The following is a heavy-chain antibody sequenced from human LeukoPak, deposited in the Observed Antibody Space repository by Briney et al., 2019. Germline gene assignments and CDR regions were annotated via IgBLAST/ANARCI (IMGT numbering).Heavy chain of an antibody. J-gene: IGHJ6*03. Sequence: GGSLRLSCAASGFTFSSYDIHWVRQAPGKGLEWVTFIRYDGSDEYYADSVKGRFTISRDNAKNTLYLQMNSLRAEDTAVYYCARDYRGYGVQGYYYYYMDVWGKGTTVTISS. D-gene: IGHD5-12*01. CDR2: IRYDGSDE. V-gene: IGHV3-30*02. CDR3: ARDYRGYGVQGYYYYYMDV. CDR1: GFTFSSYD.